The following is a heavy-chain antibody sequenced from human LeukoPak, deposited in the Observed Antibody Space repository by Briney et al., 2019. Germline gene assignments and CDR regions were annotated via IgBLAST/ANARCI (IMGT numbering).Heavy chain of an antibody. J-gene: IGHJ4*02. CDR1: GFTFSSYW. CDR3: ARAPRGVGLRDH. D-gene: IGHD2-15*01. V-gene: IGHV3-7*01. Sequence: GGSLRLSCAASGFTFSSYWLSWVRQVPGKGLEWVANINQDGSEKYYVDSVKGRFTISRDNAKNSLYLQMNSLRAEDTAVYYCARAPRGVGLRDHWGQGTLVTVSS. CDR2: INQDGSEK.